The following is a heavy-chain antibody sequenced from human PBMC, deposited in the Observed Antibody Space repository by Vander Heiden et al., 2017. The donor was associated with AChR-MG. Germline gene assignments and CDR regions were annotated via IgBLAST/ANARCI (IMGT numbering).Heavy chain of an antibody. CDR3: ARGGPHDY. V-gene: IGHV7-4-1*02. J-gene: IGHJ4*02. D-gene: IGHD5-12*01. Sequence: QVQLGQSGSELRKPGASVKVSCKTSGYIFSDYTINWVRQAPGQGLEWMGWINTNTGNPNYAQGFTGRFVFSLDTSVSTAYIEISSLQAEDTAVYYCARGGPHDYWGQGLLVTVSS. CDR2: INTNTGNP. CDR1: GYIFSDYT.